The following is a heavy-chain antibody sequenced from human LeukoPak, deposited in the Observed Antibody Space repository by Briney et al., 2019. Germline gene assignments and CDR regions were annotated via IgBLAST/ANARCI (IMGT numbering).Heavy chain of an antibody. CDR1: GFTFDDYA. J-gene: IGHJ4*02. CDR2: ISGDGGST. V-gene: IGHV3-43*02. Sequence: GGSLRLSCAASGFTFDDYAMHWVRQAPGKGLEWVSLISGDGGSTYYADSVKGRFTISRDSSKNSLYLQMNSLRTEDTALYYCAKAAIVATISLYYFDYWGQGTLVTVSS. D-gene: IGHD5-12*01. CDR3: AKAAIVATISLYYFDY.